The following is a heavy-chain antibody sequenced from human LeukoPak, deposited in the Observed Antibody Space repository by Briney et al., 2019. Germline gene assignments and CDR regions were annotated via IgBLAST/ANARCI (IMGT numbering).Heavy chain of an antibody. CDR1: GFSFSTYA. CDR2: ISSSGGHI. D-gene: IGHD3-16*01. V-gene: IGHV3-21*01. CDR3: VKGGTEGFDY. Sequence: GGSLRLSCAASGFSFSTYAMNWVRQAPGKGLEWVSSISSSGGHIIYADSVKGRFSISRDNAKNSLFLQMNSLRVEDTAVYYCVKGGTEGFDYWGQGTLVTVSS. J-gene: IGHJ4*02.